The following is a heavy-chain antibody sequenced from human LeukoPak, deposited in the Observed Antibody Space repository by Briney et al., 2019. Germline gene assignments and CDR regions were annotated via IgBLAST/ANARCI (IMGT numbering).Heavy chain of an antibody. CDR2: IYHSGST. J-gene: IGHJ5*02. V-gene: IGHV4-39*01. CDR1: GGSISSSSYY. D-gene: IGHD3-10*02. Sequence: PSETLSLTCTVSGGSISSSSYYWGWIRQPPGKGLEWIGSIYHSGSTYYNPSLKSRVTISVDTSKNQFSLKLSSVTAADTAVYYCARQSVFRPPLASGWFDPWGQGTLVTVSS. CDR3: ARQSVFRPPLASGWFDP.